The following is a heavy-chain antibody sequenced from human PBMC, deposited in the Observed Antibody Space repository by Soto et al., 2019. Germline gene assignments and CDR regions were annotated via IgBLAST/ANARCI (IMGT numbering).Heavy chain of an antibody. D-gene: IGHD2-15*01. CDR1: GGSISSSRYY. V-gene: IGHV4-39*01. Sequence: SETLSLTCTVSGGSISSSRYYWGWIRQPPGKGLEWIGSIYYSGSTYYNPSLKSRVTISVDTSKNQFSLKLSSVTAADTAVYYCARLAYYCSGGSCYLDWFDPWGQGTLVTVST. CDR2: IYYSGST. J-gene: IGHJ5*02. CDR3: ARLAYYCSGGSCYLDWFDP.